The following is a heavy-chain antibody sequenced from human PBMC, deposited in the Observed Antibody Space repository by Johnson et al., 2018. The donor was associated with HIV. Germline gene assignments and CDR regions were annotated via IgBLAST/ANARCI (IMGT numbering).Heavy chain of an antibody. V-gene: IGHV3-48*01. Sequence: VQLVESGGGLVQPGGSLRLSCAASGFTFSSYAMSWLRQAPGKGLECLSYIRSSGSIIYYTDSVKGRFPISRDTAKNSLYVQMNSLRAEDTAVYYCARDRQCGGDCYTDDAFDIWGQGTMVTVSS. D-gene: IGHD2-21*02. CDR3: ARDRQCGGDCYTDDAFDI. CDR1: GFTFSSYA. CDR2: IRSSGSII. J-gene: IGHJ3*02.